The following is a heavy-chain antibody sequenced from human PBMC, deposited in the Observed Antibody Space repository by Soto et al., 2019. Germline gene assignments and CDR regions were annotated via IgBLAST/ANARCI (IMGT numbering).Heavy chain of an antibody. CDR2: ISGSGGNT. CDR3: AMLNSGSYSYHGMDV. Sequence: EVQLLESGGDLVQPGGSLRLSCAASGLTFSSYAMNWFRQAPGKGLEWVSAISGSGGNTFYADSVKGRFTISRDNSKNTLFLQMHSLRAEDTAIYYCAMLNSGSYSYHGMDVWGQGTTVTVSS. D-gene: IGHD1-26*01. CDR1: GLTFSSYA. J-gene: IGHJ6*02. V-gene: IGHV3-23*01.